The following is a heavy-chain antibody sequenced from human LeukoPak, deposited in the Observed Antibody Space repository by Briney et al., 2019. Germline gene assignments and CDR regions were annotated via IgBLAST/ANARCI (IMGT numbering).Heavy chain of an antibody. CDR1: GGSISSSSYY. D-gene: IGHD2-2*01. V-gene: IGHV4-39*01. CDR3: ASFGYQLPVDY. J-gene: IGHJ4*02. CDR2: IYYSGST. Sequence: SETLSLTCTVSGGSISSSSYYWGWIRQPPGKGLEWIGSIYYSGSTYYNPSLKSRVTISVDTSKNQFSLKLSSVTAADTAVYYCASFGYQLPVDYWGQGTLVTVSS.